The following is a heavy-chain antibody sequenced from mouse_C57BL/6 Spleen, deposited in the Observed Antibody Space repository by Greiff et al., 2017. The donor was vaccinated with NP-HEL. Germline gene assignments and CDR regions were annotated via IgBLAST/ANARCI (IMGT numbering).Heavy chain of an antibody. CDR3: APHSHYYGSSSGFAY. D-gene: IGHD1-1*01. Sequence: QVQLQQSGPELVKPGASVKISCKASGYAFSSSWMNWVKQRPGKGLEWIGRIYPGDGDTNYNGKFKGKATLTADKSSSTAYMQLSSLTSEDSAVYFCAPHSHYYGSSSGFAYWGQGTLVTVSA. CDR1: GYAFSSSW. J-gene: IGHJ3*01. CDR2: IYPGDGDT. V-gene: IGHV1-82*01.